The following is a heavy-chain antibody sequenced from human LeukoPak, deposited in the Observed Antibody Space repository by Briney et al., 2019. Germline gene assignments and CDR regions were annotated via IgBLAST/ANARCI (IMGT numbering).Heavy chain of an antibody. CDR1: GFTFSSYS. D-gene: IGHD3-10*01. Sequence: GGSLRLSCAASGFTFSSYSMNWVRQAPGEGLEWVSYISSSSSTIYYADSVKGRFTISRDNAKNALYLQMNSLRAEDTVVYYCARTSRGVIIPFNFDYWGQGTLVTVSS. J-gene: IGHJ4*02. CDR3: ARTSRGVIIPFNFDY. CDR2: ISSSSSTI. V-gene: IGHV3-48*04.